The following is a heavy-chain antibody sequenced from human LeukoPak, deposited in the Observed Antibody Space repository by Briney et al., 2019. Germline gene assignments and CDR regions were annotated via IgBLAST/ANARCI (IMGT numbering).Heavy chain of an antibody. CDR2: ISGSGGGT. V-gene: IGHV3-23*01. J-gene: IGHJ6*02. CDR1: GFTFSSYA. D-gene: IGHD2-15*01. Sequence: GGSLRLSCAASGFTFSSYAMSWVRQAPGTGLEWVSAISGSGGGTYNVDAVKGRFTISRDNSKNTLYLQMNSLRAEDTAVYYCAKTHPPYCSGGSCYSDYYYYGMYVWGQGTTGTVSS. CDR3: AKTHPPYCSGGSCYSDYYYYGMYV.